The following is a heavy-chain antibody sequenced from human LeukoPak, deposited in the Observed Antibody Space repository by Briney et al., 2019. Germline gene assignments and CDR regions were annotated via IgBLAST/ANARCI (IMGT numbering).Heavy chain of an antibody. Sequence: GGSLRLSCAASALTFSSYWMHWVRQAPGKGLVWVSRINSDGSSTSYADSVKGRFTISRDNAKNTLYLQMNSLRAEDTAVYYCARDRKQQLTLDVWGKGTTVTVSS. D-gene: IGHD6-13*01. J-gene: IGHJ6*04. CDR2: INSDGSST. CDR3: ARDRKQQLTLDV. V-gene: IGHV3-74*01. CDR1: ALTFSSYW.